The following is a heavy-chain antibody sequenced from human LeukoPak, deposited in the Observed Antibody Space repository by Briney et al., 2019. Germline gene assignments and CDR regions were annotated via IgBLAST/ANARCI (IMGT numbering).Heavy chain of an antibody. Sequence: GGSLRLSCVVSGFTLTSYAMHWVRQAPGKGLEWVTVISSDGTNQHYGDSVKGRFTISRDNSKNTLYLQMNSLRVDDTAVYYCARPYYCSNTRCSYGLAYWGQGTLVTVSS. CDR2: ISSDGTNQ. V-gene: IGHV3-30*04. CDR1: GFTLTSYA. CDR3: ARPYYCSNTRCSYGLAY. J-gene: IGHJ4*02. D-gene: IGHD2-2*01.